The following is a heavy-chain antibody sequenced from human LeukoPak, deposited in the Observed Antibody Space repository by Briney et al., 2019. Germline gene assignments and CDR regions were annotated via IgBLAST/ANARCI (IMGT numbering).Heavy chain of an antibody. D-gene: IGHD2-2*01. CDR3: AKDTRVGGIRPAALDY. V-gene: IGHV3-30*02. J-gene: IGHJ4*02. Sequence: GGSLRLSCAASGFTFSSYGMHWVRQAPGKGLEWVAFIRYDGSNKYYADSVKGQFTISRDNSKNTLYLQMNSLRAEDTAVYYCAKDTRVGGIRPAALDYWGQGTLVTVSS. CDR2: IRYDGSNK. CDR1: GFTFSSYG.